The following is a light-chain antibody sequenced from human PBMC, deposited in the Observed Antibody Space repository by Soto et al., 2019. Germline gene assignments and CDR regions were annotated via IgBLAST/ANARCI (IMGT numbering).Light chain of an antibody. CDR2: VAS. CDR1: QGISSS. Sequence: AIQLTQSPSSLSASVGDRFTSTCRASQGISSSLAWYQQKPGKAPKLLIYVASTLHTGVPSRFSGSGSGTDFTLTISSLQPEDFATYYCQQFKSYPRTLGQGTKVEIK. J-gene: IGKJ1*01. CDR3: QQFKSYPRT. V-gene: IGKV1-13*02.